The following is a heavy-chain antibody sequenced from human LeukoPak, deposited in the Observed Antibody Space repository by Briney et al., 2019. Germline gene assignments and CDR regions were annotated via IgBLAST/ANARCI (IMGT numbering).Heavy chain of an antibody. Sequence: GGSLRLSCAASGFTFSSYAMTWVRQAPGKGLEWVSVISGGGTSTYYADSVKGRFTISRDNFKNTLYLQMNSLRAEDTAVYYCARATWAYTGMDVWGKGTTVTISS. D-gene: IGHD3-16*01. J-gene: IGHJ6*03. CDR3: ARATWAYTGMDV. CDR1: GFTFSSYA. CDR2: ISGGGTST. V-gene: IGHV3-23*01.